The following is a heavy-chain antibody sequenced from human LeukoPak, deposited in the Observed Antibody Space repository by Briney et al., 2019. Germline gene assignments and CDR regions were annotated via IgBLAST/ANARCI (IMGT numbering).Heavy chain of an antibody. CDR2: TYTSGST. CDR3: ARNGLEVAGTIWFDP. J-gene: IGHJ5*02. CDR1: GGSISSYY. D-gene: IGHD6-19*01. Sequence: SETLSLTCTGSGGSISSYYWSWIRQPAGQGLEWIGRTYTSGSTKYNASLKSRVTMSVDTSKNQFSLKLSSVTAADTAVYYCARNGLEVAGTIWFDPWGQGTLVTVSS. V-gene: IGHV4-4*07.